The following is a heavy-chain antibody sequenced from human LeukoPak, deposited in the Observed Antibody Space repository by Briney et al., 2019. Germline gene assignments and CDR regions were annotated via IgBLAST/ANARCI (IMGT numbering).Heavy chain of an antibody. J-gene: IGHJ4*02. Sequence: PGGSLRLSCAASGFTFSSYGMHWVRQAPGKGLEWVAVIWYDGSNKYYADSVKGRFTISRDNSKNTLYLQMNSLRAEDTAVYYCAKGSTYYDFWSGSSDFDYWGQGTLVTVSP. D-gene: IGHD3-3*01. V-gene: IGHV3-33*06. CDR2: IWYDGSNK. CDR3: AKGSTYYDFWSGSSDFDY. CDR1: GFTFSSYG.